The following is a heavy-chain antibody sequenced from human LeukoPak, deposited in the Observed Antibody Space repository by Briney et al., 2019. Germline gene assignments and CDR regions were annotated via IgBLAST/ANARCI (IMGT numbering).Heavy chain of an antibody. CDR2: ISSSGSYT. J-gene: IGHJ4*02. D-gene: IGHD4-17*01. CDR1: GFTFSSYS. V-gene: IGHV3-21*01. CDR3: ASRPYYGDYSFDY. Sequence: PGGSLRLSCAASGFTFSSYSMNWVRQAPGKGLEWVSSISSSGSYTYYADSVKGRFTISRDNAKNSLYLQMNSLRAEDTAVYYCASRPYYGDYSFDYWGRGTLVTVSS.